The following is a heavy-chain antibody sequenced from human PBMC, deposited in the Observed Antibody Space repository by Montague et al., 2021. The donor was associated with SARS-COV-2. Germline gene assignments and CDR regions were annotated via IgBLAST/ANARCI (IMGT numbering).Heavy chain of an antibody. V-gene: IGHV4-61*01. Sequence: SEILSLTCIVSGGSVSSGSYYWSWIRQPPGKGLEWIGYIYYSGSTNYXXXLKSRVTISVDTSKNQFSLKLSSVTAADTAVYYCARDPWRITIFGVVTRYGMDVWGQGTTVTVSS. CDR3: ARDPWRITIFGVVTRYGMDV. D-gene: IGHD3-3*01. CDR1: GGSVSSGSYY. J-gene: IGHJ6*02. CDR2: IYYSGST.